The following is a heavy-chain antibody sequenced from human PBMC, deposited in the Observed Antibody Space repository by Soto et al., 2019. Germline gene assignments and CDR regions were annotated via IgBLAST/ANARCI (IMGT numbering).Heavy chain of an antibody. CDR3: APNRLRPYYYGMDV. Sequence: PGESLKISCQGSGYSFANYWIAWVRQMPGKGLEWVGVIYPGDSDTRYSPSFRGQVTISADKSISHVYLQWSSLKASDTAMYSCAPNRLRPYYYGMDVWGQGTTVTVSS. CDR1: GYSFANYW. J-gene: IGHJ6*02. V-gene: IGHV5-51*01. D-gene: IGHD2-21*01. CDR2: IYPGDSDT.